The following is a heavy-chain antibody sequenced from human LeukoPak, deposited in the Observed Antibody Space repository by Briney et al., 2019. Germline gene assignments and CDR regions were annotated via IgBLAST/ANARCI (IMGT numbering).Heavy chain of an antibody. D-gene: IGHD3-10*01. Sequence: SETLSLTCTVSGGSIRSSSYYWGWIRQPPGKGVEWIGNNYYSGSTYYNPSFKSRVTISVDTSKNQFSLKMRSVTAADTAVYYCARLLWFGELSTSFDYWGQGTLVTVSS. V-gene: IGHV4-39*01. CDR3: ARLLWFGELSTSFDY. CDR2: NYYSGST. CDR1: GGSIRSSSYY. J-gene: IGHJ4*02.